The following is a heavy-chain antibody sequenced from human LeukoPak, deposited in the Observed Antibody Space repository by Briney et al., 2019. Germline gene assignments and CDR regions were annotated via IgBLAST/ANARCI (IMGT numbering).Heavy chain of an antibody. D-gene: IGHD2-21*02. CDR1: GCSISSGYY. CDR3: GRFVVVTAYFDY. CDR2: MYYSGGT. V-gene: IGHV4-38-2*01. Sequence: NPSETLSLTCAVSGCSISSGYYWGWLRQPPGKGLEWIGSMYYSGGTFYNPSLKSRVTISVDTSKNQFSLRLSSVTAADTAVYYCGRFVVVTAYFDYWGQGTLVTVSS. J-gene: IGHJ4*02.